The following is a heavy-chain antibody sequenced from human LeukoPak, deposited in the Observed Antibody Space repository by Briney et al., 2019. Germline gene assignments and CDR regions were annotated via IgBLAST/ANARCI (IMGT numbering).Heavy chain of an antibody. J-gene: IGHJ4*02. D-gene: IGHD2-15*01. V-gene: IGHV3-48*03. CDR1: GFTFSGYE. CDR3: GRDVAPAASHLDH. Sequence: PGGSLRLSCVASGFTFSGYEMNWVRQAPGKGLEWVSYISTSGGTVYYADSVKGRFTISRDNANNSLYLQMNSLRADDTAVYYCGRDVAPAASHLDHRGQGILVTVSS. CDR2: ISTSGGTV.